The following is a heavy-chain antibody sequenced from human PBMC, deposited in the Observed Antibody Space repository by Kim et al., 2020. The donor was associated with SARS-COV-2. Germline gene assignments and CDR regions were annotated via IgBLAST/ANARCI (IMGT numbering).Heavy chain of an antibody. CDR2: IYSGGSST. Sequence: GGSLRLSCAASGFTFSSYAMSWVRQAPGKGLEWVSVIYSGGSSTYYADSVKGRFTISRDNSKNTLYLQMNSLRAEDTAVYYCAKDFHDFWSGYPMGGMDVWGQGTTVTVSS. D-gene: IGHD3-3*01. J-gene: IGHJ6*02. CDR1: GFTFSSYA. V-gene: IGHV3-23*03. CDR3: AKDFHDFWSGYPMGGMDV.